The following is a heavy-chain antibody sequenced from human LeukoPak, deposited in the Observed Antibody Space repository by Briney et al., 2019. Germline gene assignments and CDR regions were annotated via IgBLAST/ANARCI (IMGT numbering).Heavy chain of an antibody. CDR1: GGTFSSYV. CDR2: IIPIFGTA. V-gene: IGHV1-69*13. Sequence: GASVKVSCKASGGTFSSYVISWVRQAPGQGLEWMGGIIPIFGTANYAQKFQGRVTITADESTSTAYMELSSLRSEDTAVYYCARALLRCCSSTSCYWFDPWGQGTLVTVSS. J-gene: IGHJ5*02. CDR3: ARALLRCCSSTSCYWFDP. D-gene: IGHD2-2*01.